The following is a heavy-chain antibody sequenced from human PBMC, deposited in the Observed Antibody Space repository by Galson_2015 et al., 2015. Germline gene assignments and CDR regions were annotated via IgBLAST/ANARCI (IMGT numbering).Heavy chain of an antibody. J-gene: IGHJ6*03. Sequence: PALVKPTQTLTLTCTFSGFSLSTSGVGVGWIRQPPGKALEWLALIYWNDDKRYSPSLKSRLTITKDTSKNQVVLTMTNMDPVDTATYYCARQTGYSGYEMLPRPRFYYYYYMDVWGKGTTVTVSS. CDR3: ARQTGYSGYEMLPRPRFYYYYYMDV. V-gene: IGHV2-5*01. D-gene: IGHD5-12*01. CDR1: GFSLSTSGVG. CDR2: IYWNDDK.